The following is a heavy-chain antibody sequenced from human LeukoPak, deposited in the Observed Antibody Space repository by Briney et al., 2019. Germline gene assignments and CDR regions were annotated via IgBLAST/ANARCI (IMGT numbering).Heavy chain of an antibody. CDR3: ARIGSYYNVGDY. CDR1: GFSLSTSGMC. Sequence: SGPALVEPTQTLTLTCTFSGFSLSTSGMCVSWIRQPPGKALEWLARIDWDDDKYYSTSLKTRLTISKDTSKNQVVLTMTNMDPVDTATYYCARIGSYYNVGDYWGQGTLVTVSS. CDR2: IDWDDDK. J-gene: IGHJ4*02. D-gene: IGHD3-10*01. V-gene: IGHV2-70*11.